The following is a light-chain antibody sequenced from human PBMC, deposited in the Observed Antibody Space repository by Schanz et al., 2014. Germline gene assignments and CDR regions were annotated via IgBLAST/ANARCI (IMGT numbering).Light chain of an antibody. CDR2: DVS. J-gene: IGLJ3*02. Sequence: QSALTQPRSMSGSPGQSVTISCTGTSGDVGEYNYVSWFQQYPGKAPKLMIYDVSTRPSGVPDRFSGSKSGNTASLTVSGLQAEDEADYYCCSFVGSWVFGGGTKLTVL. CDR1: SGDVGEYNY. V-gene: IGLV2-11*01. CDR3: CSFVGSWV.